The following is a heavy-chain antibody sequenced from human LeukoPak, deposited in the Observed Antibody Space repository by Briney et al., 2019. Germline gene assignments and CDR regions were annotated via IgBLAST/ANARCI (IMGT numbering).Heavy chain of an antibody. CDR3: ARVLGELLSYDY. V-gene: IGHV3-64*01. D-gene: IGHD1-26*01. CDR2: ISSNGGST. CDR1: GFTFSSYA. Sequence: GGSLRLSCAASGFTFSSYAMHWVRQAPGKGLEYVSAISSNGGSTYYANSVKGRFTISRDNSKNTLYLQTGSLRAEDMAVYYCARVLGELLSYDYWGQGTLVTVSS. J-gene: IGHJ4*02.